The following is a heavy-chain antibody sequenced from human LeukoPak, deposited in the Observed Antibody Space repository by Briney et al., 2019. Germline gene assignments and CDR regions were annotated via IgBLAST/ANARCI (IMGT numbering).Heavy chain of an antibody. J-gene: IGHJ4*02. CDR2: IYSGGST. CDR1: GFTFSSYS. CDR3: AKLSGGGYSYGYTATFDY. V-gene: IGHV3-23*03. Sequence: GGSLRLSCAASGFTFSSYSMNWVRQAPGKGLEWVSLIYSGGSTYYADSVKGRFTISRDNSKNTLYLQMNSLRAEDTAVYYCAKLSGGGYSYGYTATFDYWGQGTLVTVSS. D-gene: IGHD5-18*01.